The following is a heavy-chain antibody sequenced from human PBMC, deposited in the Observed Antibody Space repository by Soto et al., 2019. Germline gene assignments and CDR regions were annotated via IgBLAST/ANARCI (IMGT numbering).Heavy chain of an antibody. Sequence: QVQLVQSGAEVKKPGASVKLSCKASGYTFTSYDITWVRQATGQGLEWMGWMNPNSGNTGCAQKFQSRVTMTRNTSINTAYMELNSLRSENTAVYYCAIEDYGGRPGYWVQGTLVTVSS. CDR1: GYTFTSYD. CDR2: MNPNSGNT. CDR3: AIEDYGGRPGY. D-gene: IGHD2-15*01. V-gene: IGHV1-8*01. J-gene: IGHJ4*02.